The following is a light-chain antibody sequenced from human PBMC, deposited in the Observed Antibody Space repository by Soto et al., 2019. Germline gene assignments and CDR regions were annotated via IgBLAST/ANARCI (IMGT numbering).Light chain of an antibody. CDR1: QSVTNRY. J-gene: IGKJ5*01. CDR2: GIS. Sequence: ESVLTQSPGTLSLSPGERATLSCRASQSVTNRYFAWYQQRPGQAPRLLIYGISNRATGIPDRFSGSGSGTDFTLTISRLEPEDFAVYYCQLYGISPHFGQGTRLEIK. V-gene: IGKV3-20*01. CDR3: QLYGISPH.